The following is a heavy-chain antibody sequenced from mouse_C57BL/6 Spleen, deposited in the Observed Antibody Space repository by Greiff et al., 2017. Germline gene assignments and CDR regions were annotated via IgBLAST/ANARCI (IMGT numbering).Heavy chain of an antibody. Sequence: VQLQQSGAELVRPGASVKLSCTASGFNIQDAYMDWVKQRPEQGLEWIGWIDPENGDTEYASKFQGKATITADTSSNTAYLQLSSLTSEDTAVYFCTSLPEGHAFLFAYWGQGTLVTVSA. CDR2: IDPENGDT. CDR1: GFNIQDAY. CDR3: TSLPEGHAFLFAY. J-gene: IGHJ3*01. D-gene: IGHD3-3*01. V-gene: IGHV14-4*01.